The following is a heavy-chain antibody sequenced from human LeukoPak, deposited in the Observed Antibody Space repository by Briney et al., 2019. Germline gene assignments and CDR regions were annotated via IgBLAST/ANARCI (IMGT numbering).Heavy chain of an antibody. CDR1: GGSFSGYY. D-gene: IGHD3-10*01. V-gene: IGHV4-34*01. CDR2: INHSGST. CDR3: ARDSSGNAYDY. Sequence: SETLSLTYAVYGGSFSGYYWSWIRQPPGKGLEWIGEINHSGSTNYNPSLKSRVTISVDTSKNQFSLKLSSVTAADTAVYYCARDSSGNAYDYWGQGTLVTVSS. J-gene: IGHJ4*02.